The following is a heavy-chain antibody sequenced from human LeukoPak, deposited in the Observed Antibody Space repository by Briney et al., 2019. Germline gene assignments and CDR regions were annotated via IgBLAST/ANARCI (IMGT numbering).Heavy chain of an antibody. Sequence: GGSLRLSCAASGFSFSRDRMNWVRQAPGKGLEWVSSISGSSRHRYYADSVKGRFTISRDNAKNSVYLQMDSLRVEDTAVYYCAREEVTPQEGYYYGMDVWGQGTTVSVSS. CDR3: AREEVTPQEGYYYGMDV. J-gene: IGHJ6*02. V-gene: IGHV3-21*01. CDR2: ISGSSRHR. D-gene: IGHD4-23*01. CDR1: GFSFSRDR.